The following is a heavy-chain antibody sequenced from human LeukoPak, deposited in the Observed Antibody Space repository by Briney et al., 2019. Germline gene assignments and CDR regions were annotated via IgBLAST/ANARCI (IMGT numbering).Heavy chain of an antibody. CDR1: GASISSYY. J-gene: IGHJ5*02. CDR2: IYTSGST. D-gene: IGHD2-21*01. Sequence: SETLSLTCTVSGASISSYYWSWIRQPAGKGLEWIGRIYTSGSTNYNPSLKSRVTMSVDTSKNQFSLKLSSVTAADTAVYYCARSSYVIWFDPWGQETLVTVSP. CDR3: ARSSYVIWFDP. V-gene: IGHV4-4*07.